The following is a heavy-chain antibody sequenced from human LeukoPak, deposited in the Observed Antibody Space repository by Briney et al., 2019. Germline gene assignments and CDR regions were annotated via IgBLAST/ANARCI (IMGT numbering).Heavy chain of an antibody. D-gene: IGHD5-24*01. CDR2: IWYDGSNK. V-gene: IGHV3-33*01. J-gene: IGHJ4*02. Sequence: GGSLRLSCAASGFTFSTYGMHWVRHAPGRGLEWVAVIWYDGSNKYYTDSAKGRFTISRDNSKNTLYLQINSLRAEDTAMYYCARGAEDTITPVYFDYWGQGTLVTVSS. CDR3: ARGAEDTITPVYFDY. CDR1: GFTFSTYG.